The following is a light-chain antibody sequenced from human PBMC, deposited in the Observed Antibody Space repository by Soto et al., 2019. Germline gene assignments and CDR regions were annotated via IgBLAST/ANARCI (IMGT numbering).Light chain of an antibody. Sequence: ELLLTQSPATLSLSPGESSPLSCRASQSISNYLAWYQLKPGQAPRLLIYDASTRATDIPTGFSGSGSGTDFTLTISSLQPEDFAVYYCRQRDNWPLTFGGGTKVDIK. CDR1: QSISNY. V-gene: IGKV3-11*01. CDR2: DAS. CDR3: RQRDNWPLT. J-gene: IGKJ4*01.